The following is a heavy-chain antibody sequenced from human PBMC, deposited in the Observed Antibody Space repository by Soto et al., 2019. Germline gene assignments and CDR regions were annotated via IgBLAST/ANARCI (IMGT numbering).Heavy chain of an antibody. Sequence: PGGSLRLSCSASGFTFSSYVMYWVRQAPGKGLEFVSLISSNGDDTHYADSVKGRFTISRDNSMSTLFLQMSSLRTEDTAVYYCVKTGRFGQLVPSDYWGQGTLVTVSS. J-gene: IGHJ4*02. CDR1: GFTFSSYV. CDR2: ISSNGDDT. V-gene: IGHV3-64D*06. CDR3: VKTGRFGQLVPSDY. D-gene: IGHD6-6*01.